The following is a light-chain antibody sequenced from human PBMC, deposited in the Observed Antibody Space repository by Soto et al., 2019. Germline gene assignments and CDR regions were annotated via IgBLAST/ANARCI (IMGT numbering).Light chain of an antibody. J-gene: IGKJ2*01. CDR3: QQYCSAPRT. Sequence: EIVLTQSPGTLSLSPGERATLSCRASQSVSSSYLAWYQQKPGQAPRLLIYGASSRPTGIPDRFSGSGSGTDFTLTISRLEPEDFAVYYCQQYCSAPRTFGQGTKLEIK. CDR1: QSVSSSY. V-gene: IGKV3-20*01. CDR2: GAS.